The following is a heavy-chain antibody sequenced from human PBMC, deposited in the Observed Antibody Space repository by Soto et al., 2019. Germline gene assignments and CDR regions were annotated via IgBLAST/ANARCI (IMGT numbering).Heavy chain of an antibody. CDR3: ASDPDYTAWFDP. Sequence: ASVKVSCKASGGTFSSYTISWVLQAPGQGLEWMGRIIPILGIANYAQKFQGRVTITADKSTSTAYMELSSLRSEDTAVYYCASDPDYTAWFDPWGQGTLVTVSS. CDR1: GGTFSSYT. J-gene: IGHJ5*02. V-gene: IGHV1-69*02. D-gene: IGHD4-4*01. CDR2: IIPILGIA.